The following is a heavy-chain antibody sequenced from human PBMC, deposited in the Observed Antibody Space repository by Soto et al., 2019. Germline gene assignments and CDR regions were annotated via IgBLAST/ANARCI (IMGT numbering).Heavy chain of an antibody. CDR2: VYYTGTT. CDR1: SGSVSGGPYY. V-gene: IGHV4-61*01. J-gene: IGHJ5*02. CDR3: VRDGTKTLRDWFDP. Sequence: SETLSLTCTVSSGSVSGGPYYWTWIRQPPGKGLEWIGYVYYTGTTNYNPSLKSRVTISLDTSKNQFSLKLTSVTAADTAAYYCVRDGTKTLRDWFDPWGQGISVTVSS. D-gene: IGHD1-1*01.